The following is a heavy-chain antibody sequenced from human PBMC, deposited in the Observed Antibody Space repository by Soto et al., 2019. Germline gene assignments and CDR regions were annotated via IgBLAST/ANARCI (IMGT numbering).Heavy chain of an antibody. J-gene: IGHJ4*02. Sequence: ASVKVSCKASGYTFISYYLHWVRQAPGQGLEWMGIINPSVGSTSYAQKFQGRVTMTRDTSTSTVYMELSSLRSEDTAVYYCARDHGIAAAGYYFDYWGQGTLVTVSS. CDR3: ARDHGIAAAGYYFDY. V-gene: IGHV1-46*01. D-gene: IGHD6-13*01. CDR1: GYTFISYY. CDR2: INPSVGST.